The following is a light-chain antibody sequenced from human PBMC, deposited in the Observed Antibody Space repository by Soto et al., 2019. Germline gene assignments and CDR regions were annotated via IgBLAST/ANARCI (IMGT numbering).Light chain of an antibody. CDR1: QTISSY. CDR3: QQSYTKPFT. J-gene: IGKJ4*01. CDR2: AAS. V-gene: IGKV1-39*01. Sequence: DIHMTQSPSSLPASIGDRVTITCSATQTISSYLNWYQQKPGQAPNLLLYAASSLQTGVPSRFSGSVSGTDFTLTISRLQPEDVATYYCQQSYTKPFTFGGGTKMESK.